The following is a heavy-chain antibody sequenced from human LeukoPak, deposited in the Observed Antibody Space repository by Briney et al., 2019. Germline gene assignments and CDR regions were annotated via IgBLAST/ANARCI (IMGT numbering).Heavy chain of an antibody. D-gene: IGHD3-10*01. CDR2: IKQDGSEK. J-gene: IGHJ4*02. CDR3: ARDHDAVRGVNFDY. CDR1: GFTFSSYW. Sequence: GGSLRLSCAASGFTFSSYWMNWVRQAPGKGLEWVANIKQDGSEKYYVDSVKGRFTISRDNAKNSLYLQMNSLRAEDTAVYYCARDHDAVRGVNFDYWGQGSLVTVSS. V-gene: IGHV3-7*01.